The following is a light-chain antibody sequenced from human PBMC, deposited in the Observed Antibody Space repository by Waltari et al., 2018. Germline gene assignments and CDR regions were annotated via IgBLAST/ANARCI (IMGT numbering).Light chain of an antibody. CDR2: WAS. J-gene: IGKJ5*01. Sequence: DFVMTQSPDSLAVSLGERATINCQSSQPLLYSANKKAYLAWNQQKRGQPPQLIITWASVRQSGVPDRFSGSGSGTDFTLTISSLQAEDVAVYYCQQYNNWPFTITFGQGTRLEIK. CDR1: QPLLYSANKKAY. V-gene: IGKV4-1*01. CDR3: QQYNNWPFTIT.